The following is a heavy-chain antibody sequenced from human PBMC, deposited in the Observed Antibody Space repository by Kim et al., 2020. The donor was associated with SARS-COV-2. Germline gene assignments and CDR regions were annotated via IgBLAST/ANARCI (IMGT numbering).Heavy chain of an antibody. D-gene: IGHD4-17*01. CDR1: GGTFSSYA. V-gene: IGHV1-69*13. J-gene: IGHJ6*02. CDR3: ARGHRFWGATVTEYYYYGMDV. Sequence: SVKVSCKASGGTFSSYAISWVRQAPGQGLEWMGGIIPIFGTANYAQKFQGRVTITADESTSTAYMELSSLRSEDTAVYYCARGHRFWGATVTEYYYYGMDVWGQGTTVTVSS. CDR2: IIPIFGTA.